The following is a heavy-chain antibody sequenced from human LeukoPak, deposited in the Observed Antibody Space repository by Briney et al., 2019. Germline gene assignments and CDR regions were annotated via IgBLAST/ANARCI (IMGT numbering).Heavy chain of an antibody. CDR1: GFTFSSYA. J-gene: IGHJ4*02. V-gene: IGHV3-23*01. CDR2: ISGSGGST. D-gene: IGHD3-9*01. Sequence: GGSLRLSCAASGFTFSSYAMSWVRQAPGKGLEWVSAISGSGGSTYYADSVKGRFTISRDNSKNTLYLQMNSLRAEDTAVYYCAKDRVSSILTAEAADYWGQGTLVTVSS. CDR3: AKDRVSSILTAEAADY.